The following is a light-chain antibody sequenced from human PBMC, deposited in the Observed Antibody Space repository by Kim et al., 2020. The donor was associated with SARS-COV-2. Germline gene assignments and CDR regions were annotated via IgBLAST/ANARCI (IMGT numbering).Light chain of an antibody. V-gene: IGKV3-20*01. CDR2: GAS. CDR3: QQYSTSPFT. Sequence: SPGERATLSCRASQSISSDYLAWYQQKPGQAPRLLIFGASNRATGIPDRFRGSGSGTDFTLTISRLEPEDFAVFYCQQYSTSPFTFGPGTKVDIK. CDR1: QSISSDY. J-gene: IGKJ3*01.